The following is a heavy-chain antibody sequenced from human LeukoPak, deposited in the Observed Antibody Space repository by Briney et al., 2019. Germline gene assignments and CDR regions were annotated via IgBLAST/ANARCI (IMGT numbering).Heavy chain of an antibody. V-gene: IGHV3-21*01. CDR3: AREGIAAAGTAFDY. CDR1: GFTFSSYS. D-gene: IGHD6-13*01. CDR2: ISSSSSYI. Sequence: GGSLRLSCAASGFTFSSYSMNWVRQAPGKGLEWVPSISSSSSYIYYADSVKGRFTISRDNAKNSLYLQMNSLRAEDTAVYYCAREGIAAAGTAFDYWGQGTLVTVSS. J-gene: IGHJ4*02.